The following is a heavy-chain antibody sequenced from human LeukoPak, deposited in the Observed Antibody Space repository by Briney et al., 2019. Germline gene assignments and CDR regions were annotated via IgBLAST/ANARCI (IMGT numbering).Heavy chain of an antibody. J-gene: IGHJ4*01. CDR2: SAHSGST. Sequence: SETLSLTCTVSGASISSYYWSWIRQPPGKGLEWIGFSAHSGSTSYNPSLKSRVTISVDRSMNHFSLMLTSVTAADTAVYYCARYYADTNGYYYYYDYWGHGTLVTVFS. CDR3: ARYYADTNGYYYYYDY. D-gene: IGHD3-22*01. CDR1: GASISSYY. V-gene: IGHV4-59*01.